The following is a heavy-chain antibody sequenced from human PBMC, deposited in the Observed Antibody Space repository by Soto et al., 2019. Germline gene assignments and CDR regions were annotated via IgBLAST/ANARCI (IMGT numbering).Heavy chain of an antibody. D-gene: IGHD4-17*01. CDR1: GGSVSGGGYY. CDR2: IYYSGTA. Sequence: LSLTCTVSGGSVSGGGYYWTWIREHPGGGREWIGCIYYSGTAYYNPSLKRRVSISLDPSKNKFYLKLSSVTAADTAVYYCARGATTFPGDFVAYWAPGTLVTVSS. CDR3: ARGATTFPGDFVAY. V-gene: IGHV4-31*03. J-gene: IGHJ4*02.